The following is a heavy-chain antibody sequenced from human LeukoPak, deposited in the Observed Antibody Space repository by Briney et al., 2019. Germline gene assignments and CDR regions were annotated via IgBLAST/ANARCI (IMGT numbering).Heavy chain of an antibody. Sequence: GGSLRLSSAASGFTFSSYTMHWVRQAAGKGLEWVAVVSYDGSNKYYADSVKGRFTISRDNSKNTLYLQMNSLRAEDTAVYYCARGSWRLVRGAASFESWGQGTLVTVSS. CDR3: ARGSWRLVRGAASFES. D-gene: IGHD3-10*01. CDR2: VSYDGSNK. J-gene: IGHJ4*02. CDR1: GFTFSSYT. V-gene: IGHV3-30-3*01.